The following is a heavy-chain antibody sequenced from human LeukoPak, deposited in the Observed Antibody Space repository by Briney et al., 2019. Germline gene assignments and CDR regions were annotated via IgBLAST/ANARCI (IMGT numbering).Heavy chain of an antibody. V-gene: IGHV1-69*13. CDR1: GGTFSSYA. D-gene: IGHD3-22*01. CDR3: ARDPGYYDSSGYLDY. J-gene: IGHJ4*02. CDR2: IIPIFGTA. Sequence: SVKVSCKASGGTFSSYAISWVRQAPGQGLEWMGGIIPIFGTANYAQKFQGRVTITADESTSTAYMELSSLRSEDTAVYYCARDPGYYDSSGYLDYWGQGTLVTVSS.